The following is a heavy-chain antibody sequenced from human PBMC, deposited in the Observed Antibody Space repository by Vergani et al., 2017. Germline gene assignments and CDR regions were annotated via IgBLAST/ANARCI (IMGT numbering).Heavy chain of an antibody. Sequence: QLQLHESGPGLVKPSETLSLTCTVSGGSISSSSYYWGWIRQPPGKGLEGIGSIYYSGSTYYNPSLKSRVTISVDTSKNQFSLKLSSVTAADTAVYYCARQRNSGSYFAAFDIWGQGTMVTVSS. CDR2: IYYSGST. CDR3: ARQRNSGSYFAAFDI. D-gene: IGHD1-26*01. V-gene: IGHV4-39*01. CDR1: GGSISSSSYY. J-gene: IGHJ3*02.